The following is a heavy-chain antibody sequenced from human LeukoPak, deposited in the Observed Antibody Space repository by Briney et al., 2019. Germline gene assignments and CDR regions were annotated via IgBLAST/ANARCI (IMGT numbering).Heavy chain of an antibody. CDR3: ARSETYNWNFDF. V-gene: IGHV3-33*01. CDR1: GFTFSDNG. J-gene: IGHJ5*01. CDR2: IWSNGVIK. D-gene: IGHD1-20*01. Sequence: GGSLRLFCEASGFTFSDNGMHWVRQAPGKGLEWLAVIWSNGVIKYYADSVKGQFAITRDNNRNTAYLQMNSLRAEDTAVYYCARSETYNWNFDFWGQGTLVTVSS.